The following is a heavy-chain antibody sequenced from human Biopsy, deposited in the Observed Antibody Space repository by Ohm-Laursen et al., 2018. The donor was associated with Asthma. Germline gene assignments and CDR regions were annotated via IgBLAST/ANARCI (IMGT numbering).Heavy chain of an antibody. J-gene: IGHJ4*02. CDR2: IFAANSET. D-gene: IGHD1-7*01. CDR3: VRFIDGTFFVDY. Sequence: ASLRLSCKASGYPFSDSWIGWVRQLPGKSLEWMGIIFAANSETKYSPSFQGQVTISADMSISTAFLQWSSLKASNTAIYYCVRFIDGTFFVDYWGQGTLVTVSS. CDR1: GYPFSDSW. V-gene: IGHV5-51*01.